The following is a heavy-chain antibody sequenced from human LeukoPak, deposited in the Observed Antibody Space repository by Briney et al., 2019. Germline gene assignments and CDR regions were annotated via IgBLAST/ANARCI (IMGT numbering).Heavy chain of an antibody. J-gene: IGHJ4*02. CDR1: GGSISSYY. Sequence: SETLSLTCTVSGGSISSYYWSWVRQPPGKGLEWIGYIYYSGSTNYNPSLKSRVTISVDTSKNQFSLKLSSVTAADTAVYYCASNDSSGVDYWGQGTLVTVSS. D-gene: IGHD3-22*01. V-gene: IGHV4-59*01. CDR2: IYYSGST. CDR3: ASNDSSGVDY.